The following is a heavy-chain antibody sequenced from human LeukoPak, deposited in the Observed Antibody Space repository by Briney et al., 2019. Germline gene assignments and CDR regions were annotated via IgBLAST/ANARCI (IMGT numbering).Heavy chain of an antibody. CDR2: LSGSGGST. D-gene: IGHD6-13*01. Sequence: SGGSLRLSCAASGFTFSSYAMNWVRQAPGKGLEWVSSLSGSGGSTYYADSVKGRFTISRDNSKNTLYLQMNSLRAEDTAVYYCAKGVSRSAAAGQPVDYWGQGTLVTVSS. CDR1: GFTFSSYA. CDR3: AKGVSRSAAAGQPVDY. J-gene: IGHJ4*02. V-gene: IGHV3-23*01.